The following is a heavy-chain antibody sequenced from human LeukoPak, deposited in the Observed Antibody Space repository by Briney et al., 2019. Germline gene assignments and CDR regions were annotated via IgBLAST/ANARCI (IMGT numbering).Heavy chain of an antibody. Sequence: SETLSLTCTVSGGSISSYYWSWTRQPPGKGLEWIGYIYYSGSTNYNPSLKRRVPISVDPPQNHFSLKLNSLTAADTAVYYCARGVRPYYYYMDVWGKGTTVTVSS. J-gene: IGHJ6*03. CDR1: GGSISSYY. CDR3: ARGVRPYYYYMDV. CDR2: IYYSGST. V-gene: IGHV4-59*01. D-gene: IGHD2-2*01.